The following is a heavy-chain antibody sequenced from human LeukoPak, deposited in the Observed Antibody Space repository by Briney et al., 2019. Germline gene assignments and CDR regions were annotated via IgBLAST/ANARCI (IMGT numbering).Heavy chain of an antibody. V-gene: IGHV4-39*07. CDR1: GGSLSSSSSY. J-gene: IGHJ6*03. CDR2: IYYSGST. Sequence: SETLSLTCTVSGGSLSSSSSYWGWIRQTPGKGLEWIGSIYYSGSTDYKPSLKSRFHISVDTSKNQFSLKLSSVTAEDTAVYYCARDSPLYCSGGSCYGPSYYMDVWGKGTTVTVSS. D-gene: IGHD2-15*01. CDR3: ARDSPLYCSGGSCYGPSYYMDV.